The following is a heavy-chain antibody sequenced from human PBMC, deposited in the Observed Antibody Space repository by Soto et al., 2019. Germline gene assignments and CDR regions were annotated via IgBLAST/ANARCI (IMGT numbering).Heavy chain of an antibody. CDR1: VGSISSYY. Sequence: VSLTCTVSVGSISSYYWSWIRQPPGKGLEWIGYIYYSGSTNYNPSLKSRVTISVDTSKNQFSLKLSSVTAADTAVYYCARDNDYPYGMDVWGQGTTVTVSS. D-gene: IGHD5-12*01. CDR3: ARDNDYPYGMDV. J-gene: IGHJ6*02. V-gene: IGHV4-59*01. CDR2: IYYSGST.